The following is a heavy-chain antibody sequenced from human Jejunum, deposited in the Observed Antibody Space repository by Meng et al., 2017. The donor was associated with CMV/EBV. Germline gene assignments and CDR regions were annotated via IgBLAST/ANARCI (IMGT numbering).Heavy chain of an antibody. CDR2: VNPSGGST. CDR3: ARAGDYYDSSGYSNSARQPLDY. D-gene: IGHD3-22*01. V-gene: IGHV1-46*01. Sequence: YMNWVRQAPGQGLEWMAIVNPSGGSTSYAQKFQGRVTMTTDTSTRTLHMELNNLRSEDTAVYYCARAGDYYDSSGYSNSARQPLDYWGQGTLVTVSS. CDR1: Y. J-gene: IGHJ4*02.